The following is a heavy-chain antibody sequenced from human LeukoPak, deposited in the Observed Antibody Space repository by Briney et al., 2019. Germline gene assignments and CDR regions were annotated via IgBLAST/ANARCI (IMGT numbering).Heavy chain of an antibody. J-gene: IGHJ3*02. CDR1: GFTFDDYG. D-gene: IGHD2-8*01. CDR2: INWNGGST. CDR3: ASGLPGIKYCTNGVCYPDAFDI. Sequence: PGGSLRLSCAASGFTFDDYGMSWVRQAPGKGLEWVSGINWNGGSTGYADSVKGRFTISRDNAKNSLYLQMNSLRAEDTALYHCASGLPGIKYCTNGVCYPDAFDIWGQGTMVTVSS. V-gene: IGHV3-20*01.